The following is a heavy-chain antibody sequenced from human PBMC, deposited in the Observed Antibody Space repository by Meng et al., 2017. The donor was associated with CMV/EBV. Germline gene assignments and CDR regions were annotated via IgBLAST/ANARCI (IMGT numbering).Heavy chain of an antibody. J-gene: IGHJ5*02. Sequence: SVKVSCKASGGTFSSYTISWVRQAPGQGLEWMGRIIPILGIANYAQKFQGRVTITADKSTSTAYMELSSLRSEDTAVYYCARDGVVLNNWFDPWGQGTLVTVS. CDR2: IIPILGIA. D-gene: IGHD2-15*01. CDR3: ARDGVVLNNWFDP. V-gene: IGHV1-69*04. CDR1: GGTFSSYT.